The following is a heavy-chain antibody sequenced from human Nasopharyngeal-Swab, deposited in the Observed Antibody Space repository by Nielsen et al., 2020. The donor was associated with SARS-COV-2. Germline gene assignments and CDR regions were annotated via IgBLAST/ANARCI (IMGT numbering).Heavy chain of an antibody. CDR3: ARDTYHFWSGYRYFDP. D-gene: IGHD3-3*01. J-gene: IGHJ4*02. Sequence: GGSLRLSCAASGFTFSTYTMHWVRQAPGKGLEWVAVVSYDGSNKYCADSVKGRFTISRDNSKNSLYLQINSLRVEDTAMYYCARDTYHFWSGYRYFDPWGQGTLVTVSS. CDR1: GFTFSTYT. V-gene: IGHV3-30*04. CDR2: VSYDGSNK.